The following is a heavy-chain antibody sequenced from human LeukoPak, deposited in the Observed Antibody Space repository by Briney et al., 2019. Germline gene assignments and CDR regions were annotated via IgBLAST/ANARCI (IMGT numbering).Heavy chain of an antibody. Sequence: PSQTLSLTCTVSGGSISSGSYYWSWIRQPAGKGLEWIGRIYTSGSTNYNPSLKSRVTISVDTSKNQFSLKLSSVTAADTAVYYCARSSVPAAIHYWYFDLWGRGTLVTVSS. CDR1: GGSISSGSYY. V-gene: IGHV4-61*02. CDR3: ARSSVPAAIHYWYFDL. J-gene: IGHJ2*01. CDR2: IYTSGST. D-gene: IGHD2-2*02.